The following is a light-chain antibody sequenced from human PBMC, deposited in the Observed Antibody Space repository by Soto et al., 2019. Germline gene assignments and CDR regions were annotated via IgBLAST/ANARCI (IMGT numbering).Light chain of an antibody. CDR3: QQYDESFRT. Sequence: EIVLTQSPGTLSLSPGERATLSCRASQSVNSNYLAWYQQKPGQSPRVLMYGTSNRATGIPDRFSGSGSGTDFTLTISSLEREDFAVYYCQQYDESFRTFGQGTKVEIK. J-gene: IGKJ1*01. CDR1: QSVNSNY. CDR2: GTS. V-gene: IGKV3-20*01.